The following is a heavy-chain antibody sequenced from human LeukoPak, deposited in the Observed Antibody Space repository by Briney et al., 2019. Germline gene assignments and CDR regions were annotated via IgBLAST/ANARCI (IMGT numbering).Heavy chain of an antibody. J-gene: IGHJ4*02. CDR3: ARAPAFGTVDY. CDR1: GFTFSSHW. CDR2: IKPDGSEK. Sequence: GGSLRLSCAASGFTFSSHWMSWVRRAPGKGLEWVANIKPDGSEKYPVDSVKGRFTVTRDNARNTLYLQMSRLRDDDSAVYYCARAPAFGTVDYWGQGTLVTVSS. V-gene: IGHV3-7*01. D-gene: IGHD3-16*01.